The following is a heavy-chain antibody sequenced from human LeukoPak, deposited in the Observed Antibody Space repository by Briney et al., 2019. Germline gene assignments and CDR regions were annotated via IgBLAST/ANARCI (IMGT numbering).Heavy chain of an antibody. CDR2: INSDGSSI. V-gene: IGHV3-74*01. D-gene: IGHD1-26*01. CDR3: ARGAFGAFDI. Sequence: GGSLRLSCAASGFTFSSYWMEWVRHAPGKGLVWVSGINSDGSSISYADSVKGRLSISRDNAKNTLHLQMKSLRAEDTAVFYCARGAFGAFDIWGQGTMVTVSS. CDR1: GFTFSSYW. J-gene: IGHJ3*02.